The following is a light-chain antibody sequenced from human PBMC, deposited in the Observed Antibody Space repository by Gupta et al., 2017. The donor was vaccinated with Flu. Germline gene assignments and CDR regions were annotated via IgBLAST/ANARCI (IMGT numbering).Light chain of an antibody. CDR3: SSYTSSSTFYV. Sequence: QSALTQPASLSGSPGQSITISCTGTSSDVGGYNYVSWYQQHPGKAPKLMIYEVSNRPPGVSNRFSGSKSGNTASLTISGLQAEDEADYYCSSYTSSSTFYVFGTGTKVTVL. J-gene: IGLJ1*01. CDR1: SSDVGGYNY. V-gene: IGLV2-14*01. CDR2: EVS.